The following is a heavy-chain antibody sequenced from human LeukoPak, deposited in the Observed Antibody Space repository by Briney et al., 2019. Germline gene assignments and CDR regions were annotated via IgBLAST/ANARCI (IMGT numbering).Heavy chain of an antibody. D-gene: IGHD5-24*01. CDR2: ISSGRSYI. Sequence: PGGSLRLSCAAFGFTFSIYSMNWVRQAPGKGLEWVSSISSGRSYIYYADSVKGRFTISRDNAKNSLYLQMNSLRAEDTAVYYCAKEDGYNFWGQGTLVTVS. J-gene: IGHJ4*02. CDR3: AKEDGYNF. CDR1: GFTFSIYS. V-gene: IGHV3-21*01.